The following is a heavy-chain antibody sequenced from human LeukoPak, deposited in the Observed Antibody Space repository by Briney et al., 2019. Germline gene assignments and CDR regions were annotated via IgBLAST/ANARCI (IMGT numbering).Heavy chain of an antibody. CDR3: ARQTGSGLFILP. D-gene: IGHD3/OR15-3a*01. CDR2: IYYSGNT. CDR1: GGSISSNNYY. V-gene: IGHV4-39*01. J-gene: IGHJ4*02. Sequence: PSETLSLTCTVSGGSISSNNYYWAWIRQPPGKGLEWIGSIYYSGNTYYNASLKSQVSISIDTSKNQFSLRLTSVTAADTAVYYCARQTGSGLFILPGGQGTLVTVSS.